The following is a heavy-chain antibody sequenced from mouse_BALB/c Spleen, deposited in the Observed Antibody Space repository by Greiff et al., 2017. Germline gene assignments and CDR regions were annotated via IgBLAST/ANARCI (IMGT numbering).Heavy chain of an antibody. D-gene: IGHD1-1*01. Sequence: VQRVESGAELVRPGVSVKISCKGSGYTFTDYAMHWVKQSHAKSLEWIGVISTYYGDASYNQKFKGKATMTVDKSSSTAYMELARLTSEDSAIYYCARQDGSSPYYFDYWGQGTTLTVSS. J-gene: IGHJ2*01. CDR3: ARQDGSSPYYFDY. CDR2: ISTYYGDA. V-gene: IGHV1S137*01. CDR1: GYTFTDYA.